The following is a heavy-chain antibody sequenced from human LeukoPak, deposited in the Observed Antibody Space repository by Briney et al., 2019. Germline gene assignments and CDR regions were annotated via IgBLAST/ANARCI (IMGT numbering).Heavy chain of an antibody. V-gene: IGHV3-20*04. J-gene: IGHJ4*02. CDR3: ARGGSGWWFDY. D-gene: IGHD6-19*01. Sequence: GGSLRLSCAASGFTFDDYGMSWVRQAPGKGLEWVSGINWHGGSTGYADSVKGRFTISRDNAKNSLYLQMNSLRAEDTALYYCARGGSGWWFDYWGQGTLVTVSS. CDR1: GFTFDDYG. CDR2: INWHGGST.